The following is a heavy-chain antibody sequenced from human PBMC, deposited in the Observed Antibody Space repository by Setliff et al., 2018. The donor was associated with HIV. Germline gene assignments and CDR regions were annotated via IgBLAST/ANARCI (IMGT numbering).Heavy chain of an antibody. D-gene: IGHD4-17*01. Sequence: ASVKVSCKASGYRFIDYYMHWLRQAPGQGLEWMGIINSGGDSTSYAQKFQGRVTMTRDTSTSTVYMELSSLTYEDTAIYYCASGFRATVPDYWGQGTLVTVSS. CDR1: GYRFIDYY. CDR3: ASGFRATVPDY. V-gene: IGHV1-46*03. J-gene: IGHJ4*02. CDR2: INSGGDST.